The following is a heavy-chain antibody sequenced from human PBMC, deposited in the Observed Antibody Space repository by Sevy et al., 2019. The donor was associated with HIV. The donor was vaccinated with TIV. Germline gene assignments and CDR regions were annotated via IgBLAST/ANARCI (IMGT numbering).Heavy chain of an antibody. Sequence: GGSLRLSCAGSGFTFSSYSMSWVRQAPGKGLEWVANIKEDGSEKNYVDSVKGRFTISRDNAKNSLYLQMNSLRAEDTALYYCARARRSYGGSYYYXYYMDVWGKGTTVTVSS. V-gene: IGHV3-7*03. D-gene: IGHD5-12*01. J-gene: IGHJ6*03. CDR2: IKEDGSEK. CDR1: GFTFSSYS. CDR3: ARARRSYGGSYYYXYYMDV.